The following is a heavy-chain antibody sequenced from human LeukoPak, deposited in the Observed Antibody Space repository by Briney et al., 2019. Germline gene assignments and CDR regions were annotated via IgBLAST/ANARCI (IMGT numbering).Heavy chain of an antibody. Sequence: SETLSLTCTVSGGSIRSGSYYWGWIRQPAGKGLEWIGHIYTRGTTNYNPSVKSRVTVSLDTSKNQISLKLSSVTAADTAIYYCARVYTVMGATTVDHYHYYMDVWGKGTTVTVSS. V-gene: IGHV4-61*09. CDR1: GGSIRSGSYY. CDR3: ARVYTVMGATTVDHYHYYMDV. CDR2: IYTRGTT. J-gene: IGHJ6*03. D-gene: IGHD5-18*01.